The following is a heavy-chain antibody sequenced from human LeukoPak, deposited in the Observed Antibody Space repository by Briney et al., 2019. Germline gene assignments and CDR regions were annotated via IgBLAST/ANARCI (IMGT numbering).Heavy chain of an antibody. V-gene: IGHV4-61*02. Sequence: SETLSLTCTVSGGSISSGSYYWSWIRQPAGKGLEWIGRIYTSGSTNYNPSLKSRVTISVDTSKNQFSLKLSSVTAADTAVYYCATLPYCSSTSCYGGVPYYFDYWGQGTLVTVSS. CDR1: GGSISSGSYY. CDR3: ATLPYCSSTSCYGGVPYYFDY. J-gene: IGHJ4*02. CDR2: IYTSGST. D-gene: IGHD2-2*01.